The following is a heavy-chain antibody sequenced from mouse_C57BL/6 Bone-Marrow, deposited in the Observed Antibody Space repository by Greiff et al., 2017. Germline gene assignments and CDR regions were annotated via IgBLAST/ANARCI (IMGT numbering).Heavy chain of an antibody. V-gene: IGHV1-56*01. Sequence: QVQLQQSGPELVRPGASVKISCKAPGYTFTSHWMQWVRQRPGQGLEWIGEILPGSGSTYYNEKFKGKATLTVDTSSSTAYMQLSSLTSEDSAVYACAREGMVVATRYFDVWGTGTTVTVSS. J-gene: IGHJ1*03. CDR3: AREGMVVATRYFDV. D-gene: IGHD1-1*01. CDR2: ILPGSGST. CDR1: GYTFTSHW.